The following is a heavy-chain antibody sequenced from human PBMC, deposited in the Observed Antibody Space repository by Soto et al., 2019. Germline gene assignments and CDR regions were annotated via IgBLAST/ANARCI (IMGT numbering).Heavy chain of an antibody. V-gene: IGHV4-34*01. J-gene: IGHJ5*02. D-gene: IGHD7-27*01. CDR2: INHSGST. CDR3: ASHLTGDNWFDP. CDR1: GGSFSGYY. Sequence: SETLSLTCAVYGGSFSGYYWSWIRQPPGKGLEWIGEINHSGSTNYNPSLKSRVTISVDTSKNQFSLKLSSVTAADTAVYYCASHLTGDNWFDPWGQGTLVTVSS.